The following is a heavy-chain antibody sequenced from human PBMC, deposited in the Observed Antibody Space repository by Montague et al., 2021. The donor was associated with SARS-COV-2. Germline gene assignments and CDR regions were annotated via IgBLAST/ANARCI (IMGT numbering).Heavy chain of an antibody. V-gene: IGHV4-34*01. CDR2: INHSGST. D-gene: IGHD3-22*01. CDR3: ARGPRITMIVVVITDIWFDP. J-gene: IGHJ5*02. CDR1: GGSVSDYY. Sequence: SETLSLTCTVYGGSVSDYYWSWIRQPPGKGLEWIGEINHSGSTNYNPSLKSRVTTSVDMSKNQFSLKLTSVTAADTAVYYCARGPRITMIVVVITDIWFDPWGQGTLVTVSS.